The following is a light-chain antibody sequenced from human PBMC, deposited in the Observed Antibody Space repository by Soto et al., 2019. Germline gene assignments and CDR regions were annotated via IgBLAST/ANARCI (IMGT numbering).Light chain of an antibody. J-gene: IGKJ4*01. V-gene: IGKV4-1*01. Sequence: DIVMTQSPDSLAVSLGERATINCKSSQSVLYSSNNKNYLAWYQQKPGQPPKLLIYWASTRESGVPDRFSGSGSGTDFTLTICSLQAEDVAVYYCQQYYSTRTFGGGTKVEIK. CDR3: QQYYSTRT. CDR1: QSVLYSSNNKNY. CDR2: WAS.